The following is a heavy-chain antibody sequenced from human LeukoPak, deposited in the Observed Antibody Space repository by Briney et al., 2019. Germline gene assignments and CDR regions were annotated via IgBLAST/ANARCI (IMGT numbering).Heavy chain of an antibody. Sequence: SETLSLTWTVSGGSISSYYCSWIRQPPGNGLEWIGYIYYIVSTNYNPSLKTRVTIAVDTSKNQFSLKLSSLTAANTAWYYCARNGGATSLEILESWGQGILVTVSS. CDR1: GGSISSYY. J-gene: IGHJ1*01. CDR2: IYYIVST. CDR3: ARNGGATSLEILES. V-gene: IGHV4-59*08. D-gene: IGHD1-7*01.